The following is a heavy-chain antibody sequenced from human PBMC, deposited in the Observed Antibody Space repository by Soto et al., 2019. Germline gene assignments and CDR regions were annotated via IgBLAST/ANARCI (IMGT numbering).Heavy chain of an antibody. D-gene: IGHD3-10*01. V-gene: IGHV4-31*03. J-gene: IGHJ5*02. CDR2: INYSGRT. CDR1: GGSFSSGGYY. CDR3: ARDYNRRPVGWFDP. Sequence: QVQLQESGPGLVKPSQTLSLTCTVSGGSFSSGGYYWGWIRQHPGKGLGWIGHINYSGRTYYNSSLKSRVSISVDTSKNQFSLKLSSVTAADTAIYYCARDYNRRPVGWFDPWGQGTLVTVSS.